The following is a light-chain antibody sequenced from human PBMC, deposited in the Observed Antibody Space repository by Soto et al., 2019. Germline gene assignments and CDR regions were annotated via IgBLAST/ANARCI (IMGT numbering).Light chain of an antibody. V-gene: IGKV1-39*01. Sequence: DIQMTQSPSSLSASVGDRVTITCRASQSIRSYLNWYQQKPGKAPKLLMYAASSLQSGVPSRFSGSGSGTDVTLTISSLETEDFATYYCQQSYSTPWTFGQGTKVEIK. CDR1: QSIRSY. CDR3: QQSYSTPWT. CDR2: AAS. J-gene: IGKJ1*01.